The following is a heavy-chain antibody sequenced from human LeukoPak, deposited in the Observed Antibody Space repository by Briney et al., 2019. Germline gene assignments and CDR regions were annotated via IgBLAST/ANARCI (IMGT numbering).Heavy chain of an antibody. CDR2: IKEDGSEK. CDR3: ARSGKDNWNDGFVWYFDY. D-gene: IGHD1-1*01. J-gene: IGHJ4*02. CDR1: GFXFSTYW. Sequence: PGGSLRLSCAGSGFXFSTYWMSWVRQAPGKGLEWVADIKEDGSEKYYVDSVKGRFTISRDSAKNSLYLQMTSLRAEDTAVYYCARSGKDNWNDGFVWYFDYWGQGTLVTVSS. V-gene: IGHV3-7*05.